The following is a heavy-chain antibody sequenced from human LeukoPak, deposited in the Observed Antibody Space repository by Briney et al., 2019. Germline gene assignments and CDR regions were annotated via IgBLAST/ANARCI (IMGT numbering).Heavy chain of an antibody. CDR1: GFTFSSYA. CDR3: ARGRDCTTGVCYPYFDF. CDR2: ISSIGGST. D-gene: IGHD2-8*01. J-gene: IGHJ4*02. V-gene: IGHV3-64*01. Sequence: PGGSLRLSCAPSGFTFSSYAMHWVRQAPGKGLEYVSVISSIGGSTYYANSVKGRFTISRDNSKITLYLQMGSLRAEDMAVYYCARGRDCTTGVCYPYFDFWGQGTLVTVSS.